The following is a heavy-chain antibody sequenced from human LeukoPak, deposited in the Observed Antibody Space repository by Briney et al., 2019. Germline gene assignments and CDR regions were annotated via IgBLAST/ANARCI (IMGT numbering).Heavy chain of an antibody. J-gene: IGHJ6*03. V-gene: IGHV3-74*01. Sequence: GGSLRLSCAASGFTFSSYWMHWVRQAPGKGLVWVSRINTDGSSKSYADSVKGRFTISRDNSKNTVYMQMNSLRAEDTAVYYCAREEYSTESHYMDVWGKGTTVTVSS. D-gene: IGHD4-11*01. CDR2: INTDGSSK. CDR1: GFTFSSYW. CDR3: AREEYSTESHYMDV.